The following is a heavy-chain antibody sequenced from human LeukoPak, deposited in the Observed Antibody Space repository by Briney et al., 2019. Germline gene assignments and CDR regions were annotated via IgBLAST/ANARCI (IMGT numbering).Heavy chain of an antibody. CDR2: ISTYNGST. Sequence: APVKVSCKASGYSFIRYGMSWVRQAPGQGPEWMGWISTYNGSTKYAQKFQGRVTMTTDTPTSTAYMELRRLRSDDKAVDYCGRDEDFGIFVTVDYCGQGTLVTVSS. CDR3: GRDEDFGIFVTVDY. J-gene: IGHJ4*02. D-gene: IGHD1-14*01. CDR1: GYSFIRYG. V-gene: IGHV1-18*01.